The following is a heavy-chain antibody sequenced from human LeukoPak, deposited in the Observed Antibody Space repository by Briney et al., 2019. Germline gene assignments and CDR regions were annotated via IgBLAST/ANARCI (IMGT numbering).Heavy chain of an antibody. CDR3: ARDDYSGSYRSGYYFDY. Sequence: ASVKVSCKASGYTFTSYYIHWVRQAPGQGLEWMGIINPSGGSTSYVQKFQGRVTMTRDTSTSTVYMELSSLRSEDTAVYYCARDDYSGSYRSGYYFDYWGQGTLVTVSS. J-gene: IGHJ4*02. CDR2: INPSGGST. CDR1: GYTFTSYY. D-gene: IGHD1-26*01. V-gene: IGHV1-46*03.